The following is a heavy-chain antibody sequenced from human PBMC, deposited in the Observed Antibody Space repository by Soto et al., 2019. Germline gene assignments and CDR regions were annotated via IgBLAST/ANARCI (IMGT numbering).Heavy chain of an antibody. CDR3: ARDLHYDSSGY. Sequence: ASVKVSCKASGYTFTNFGINWVRQAPGQGLEWMGWISTYNGNTNYAPKLQGRVTITADESTSTAYMELSSLRSEDTAVYYCARDLHYDSSGYWGQGTLVTVSS. D-gene: IGHD3-22*01. J-gene: IGHJ4*02. V-gene: IGHV1-18*04. CDR1: GYTFTNFG. CDR2: ISTYNGNT.